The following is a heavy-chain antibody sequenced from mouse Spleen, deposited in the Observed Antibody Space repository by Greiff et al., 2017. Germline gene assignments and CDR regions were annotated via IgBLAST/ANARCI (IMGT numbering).Heavy chain of an antibody. D-gene: IGHD1-1*01. CDR2: ISYDGSN. J-gene: IGHJ4*01. V-gene: IGHV3-6*01. CDR1: GYSITSGYY. CDR3: ARGDYYGSSRYAMDY. Sequence: EVKLQESGPGLVKPSQSLSLTCSVTGYSITSGYYWNWIRQFPGNKLEWMGYISYDGSNNYNPSLKNRISITRDTSKNQFFLKLNSVTTEDTATYYCARGDYYGSSRYAMDYWGQGTSVTVSS.